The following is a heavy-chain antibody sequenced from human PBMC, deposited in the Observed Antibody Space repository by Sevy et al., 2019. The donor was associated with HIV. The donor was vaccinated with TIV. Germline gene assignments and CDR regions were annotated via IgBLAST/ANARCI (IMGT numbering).Heavy chain of an antibody. J-gene: IGHJ3*02. CDR1: GGSISSYY. V-gene: IGHV4-59*01. CDR2: IYYSGST. D-gene: IGHD2-15*01. Sequence: SETLSLTCTVSGGSISSYYWSWIRQPPGKGLEWIGYIYYSGSTNYNPSLKSRVTISVDTSKNQFSLKLSSVTAADTAVYYCARGGDIVVVVAASTAFDIWGKGTMVTVSS. CDR3: ARGGDIVVVVAASTAFDI.